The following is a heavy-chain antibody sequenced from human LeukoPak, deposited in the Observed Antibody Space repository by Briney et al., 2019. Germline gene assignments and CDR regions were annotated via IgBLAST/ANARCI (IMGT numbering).Heavy chain of an antibody. V-gene: IGHV3-23*01. CDR3: AKVGIKDFWSGPRSF. D-gene: IGHD3-3*01. CDR2: ISGSGGST. J-gene: IGHJ3*01. CDR1: GFTFSSYA. Sequence: GGSLRLSCAASGFTFSSYAMSWVRQAPGKGLEWVSAISGSGGSTYYADSVKGRFTISRDNSKNTLYLQMNSLRAEDTAVYYCAKVGIKDFWSGPRSFWGQGTMVTVSS.